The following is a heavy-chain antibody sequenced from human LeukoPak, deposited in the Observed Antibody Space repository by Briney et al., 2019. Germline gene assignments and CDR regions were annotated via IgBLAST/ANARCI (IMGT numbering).Heavy chain of an antibody. D-gene: IGHD3-22*01. CDR2: IYYSGST. V-gene: IGHV4-59*01. CDR1: GGSISSYY. CDR3: GRALTYDSSGIDY. Sequence: SSETLSLTCTVSGGSISSYYWSWIRQPPGKGLEWIGYIYYSGSTNYNPSLKSRVTISVDTSKNQFSLKLSSATAADTAVYYCGRALTYDSSGIDYWGQGTLVTVSS. J-gene: IGHJ4*02.